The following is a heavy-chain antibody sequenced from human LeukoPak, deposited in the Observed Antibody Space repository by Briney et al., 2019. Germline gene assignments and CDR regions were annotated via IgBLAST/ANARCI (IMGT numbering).Heavy chain of an antibody. J-gene: IGHJ4*02. CDR2: IRSDGSNK. Sequence: GGSLRLSCAGSGFSFSSYGMHWVRQAPGKGLEWMAFIRSDGSNKYYADSMKGRFTISRDNSKNTLYLQMNSLRAEDTAVYYCARILDSAWGELGYWGQGTLVTVSS. CDR1: GFSFSSYG. V-gene: IGHV3-30*02. CDR3: ARILDSAWGELGY. D-gene: IGHD6-19*01.